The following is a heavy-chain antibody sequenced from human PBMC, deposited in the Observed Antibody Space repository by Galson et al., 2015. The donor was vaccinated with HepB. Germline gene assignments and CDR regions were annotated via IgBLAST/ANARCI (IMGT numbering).Heavy chain of an antibody. V-gene: IGHV1-24*01. CDR3: ATAMYYYDSTVKFDY. D-gene: IGHD3-22*01. Sequence: SVKVSCKVSGYTLTELSMHWVRQAPGKGLEWMGGFDPEDGETIYAQKFQGRVTMTEDTSTDTAYMELSSLRSEDTAVYYCATAMYYYDSTVKFDYWGQGTLVTVSS. CDR2: FDPEDGET. CDR1: GYTLTELS. J-gene: IGHJ4*02.